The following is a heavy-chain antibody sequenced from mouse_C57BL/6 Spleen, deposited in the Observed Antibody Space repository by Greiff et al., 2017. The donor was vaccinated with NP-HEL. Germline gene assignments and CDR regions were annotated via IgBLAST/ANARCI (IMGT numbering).Heavy chain of an antibody. CDR3: AREGGSPYYYAMDY. J-gene: IGHJ4*01. Sequence: EVKLQESGPGLVKPSQSLSLTCSVTGYSITSGYYWNWIRQFPGNKLEWMGYISYDGSNNYNPSLKNRISITRDTSKNQFFLKLNSVTTEDTATYYCAREGGSPYYYAMDYWGQGTSVTVSS. CDR2: ISYDGSN. D-gene: IGHD1-1*02. CDR1: GYSITSGYY. V-gene: IGHV3-6*01.